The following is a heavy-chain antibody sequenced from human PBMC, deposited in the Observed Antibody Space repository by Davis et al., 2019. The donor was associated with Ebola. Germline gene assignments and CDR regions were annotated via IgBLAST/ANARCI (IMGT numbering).Heavy chain of an antibody. D-gene: IGHD3-3*01. V-gene: IGHV3-30*03. Sequence: PGGSLRLSCAASGFTFSSYGMHWVRQAPGKGLEWVAVISYDGSNKYYADSVKGRFTISRDNSKNTLYLQMNSLRAEDTAVYYCATSAVIFGASLVDWGQGTLVTVSS. CDR1: GFTFSSYG. J-gene: IGHJ4*02. CDR3: ATSAVIFGASLVD. CDR2: ISYDGSNK.